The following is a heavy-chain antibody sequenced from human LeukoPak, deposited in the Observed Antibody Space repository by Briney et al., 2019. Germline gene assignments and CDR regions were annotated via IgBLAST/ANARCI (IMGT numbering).Heavy chain of an antibody. Sequence: SETLSLTCTVSGGSISSGYYWGWIRQPPGKGLEWIGSIYHSGSTYYNPSLKSRVTISVDTSKNQFSLKLSSVTAADTAVYYCARGVGIAENFDYWGQGTLVTVSS. CDR1: GGSISSGYY. CDR2: IYHSGST. CDR3: ARGVGIAENFDY. D-gene: IGHD6-13*01. J-gene: IGHJ4*02. V-gene: IGHV4-38-2*02.